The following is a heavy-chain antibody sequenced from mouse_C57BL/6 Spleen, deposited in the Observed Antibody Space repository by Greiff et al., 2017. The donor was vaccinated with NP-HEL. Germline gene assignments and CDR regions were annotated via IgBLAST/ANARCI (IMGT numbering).Heavy chain of an antibody. CDR1: GYTFTSYW. V-gene: IGHV1-69*01. J-gene: IGHJ2*01. CDR3: ARGLTTVVATNYFDY. CDR2: IDPSDSYT. D-gene: IGHD1-1*01. Sequence: QVQLQQSGAELVMPGASVKLSCKASGYTFTSYWMHWVKQRPGQGLEWIGEIDPSDSYTNYNQKFKGKSTLTVDKSSSTAYMQLSSLTSEDSAVYYCARGLTTVVATNYFDYWGQGTTLTVSS.